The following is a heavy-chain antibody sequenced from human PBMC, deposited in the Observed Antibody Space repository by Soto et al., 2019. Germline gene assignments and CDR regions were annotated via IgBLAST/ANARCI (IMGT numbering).Heavy chain of an antibody. D-gene: IGHD6-6*01. J-gene: IGHJ3*02. V-gene: IGHV1-24*01. Sequence: ASVTVSCKVSGYTLPELSMHWVRQAPGRGLAWMGGFDPEDGETIYAQKFQGRVTMTEDTSTDTAYMELSSLRSEDTAVYYCATTAEYSSSSDAFDIWGQGTMVTVSS. CDR1: GYTLPELS. CDR2: FDPEDGET. CDR3: ATTAEYSSSSDAFDI.